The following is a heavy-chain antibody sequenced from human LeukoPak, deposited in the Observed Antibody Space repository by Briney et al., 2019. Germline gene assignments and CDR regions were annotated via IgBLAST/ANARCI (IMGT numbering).Heavy chain of an antibody. J-gene: IGHJ4*02. CDR1: GFTFSSYA. Sequence: GRSLRLSCAASGFTFSSYAMHWVRQAPGKGLEWVAVISYDGSNKYYADSVKGRFTISRDNSKNTLYLQMNSLRAEDTAVYYCARPTAMVTAYFDYWSQGTLVTVSS. CDR3: ARPTAMVTAYFDY. CDR2: ISYDGSNK. V-gene: IGHV3-30-3*01. D-gene: IGHD5-18*01.